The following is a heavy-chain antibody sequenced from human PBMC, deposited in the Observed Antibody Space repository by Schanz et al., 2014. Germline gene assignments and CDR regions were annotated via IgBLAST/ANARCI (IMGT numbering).Heavy chain of an antibody. CDR3: AREVGLYDRGWFDP. CDR2: IIPIHGIV. J-gene: IGHJ5*02. CDR1: GGTFSTYP. Sequence: QVQLVQSGAEVKKPGSSMKVSCKASGGTFSTYPINWLRQAPGQGLEWMGRIIPIHGIVNYAQRFQDRVRITADKSTSTAYMELSGLRSEDTAVYYCAREVGLYDRGWFDPWGQGTLVNVSS. D-gene: IGHD3-22*01. V-gene: IGHV1-69*04.